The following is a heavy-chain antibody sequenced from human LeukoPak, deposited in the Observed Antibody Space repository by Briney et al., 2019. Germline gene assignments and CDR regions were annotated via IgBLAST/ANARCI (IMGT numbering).Heavy chain of an antibody. D-gene: IGHD3/OR15-3a*01. CDR2: IYYSGST. Sequence: GSLRLSCEASGFTFSTYNMNWVRQPPGKGLEWIGSIYYSGSTYYNPSLKSRVTISVDTSKNQFSLKLSSVTAADTAVYYCASKDWNFDYWGQGTLVTVSS. J-gene: IGHJ4*02. CDR1: GFTFSTYN. CDR3: ASKDWNFDY. V-gene: IGHV4-39*07.